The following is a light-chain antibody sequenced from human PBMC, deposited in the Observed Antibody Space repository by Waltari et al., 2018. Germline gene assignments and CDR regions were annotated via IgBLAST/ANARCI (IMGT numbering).Light chain of an antibody. Sequence: DIQMTQSPSTLPASVGDRVTITCRASQSIDSWLAWYQQKPGKAPKLMTDAASSLERGVPSRFSGSGSGTEFTLTISSLQPDDFATYYCQQYNSDSQNFGQGTKVEIK. CDR2: AAS. CDR1: QSIDSW. J-gene: IGKJ1*01. CDR3: QQYNSDSQN. V-gene: IGKV1-5*01.